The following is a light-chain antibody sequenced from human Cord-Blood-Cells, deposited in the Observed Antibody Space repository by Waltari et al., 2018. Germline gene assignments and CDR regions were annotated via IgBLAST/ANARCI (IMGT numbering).Light chain of an antibody. CDR3: QQYYSTPPS. CDR2: WAS. Sequence: DIVMTQSPDSLAVSLGERATNNCKSSQSVLYSSNNKNYLAWYQQKPGQPPKLLIYWASNRESGVPDRFSGSGSGTDFTLTISSLQAEDVAVYYCQQYYSTPPSFGQGTKLEIK. J-gene: IGKJ2*01. V-gene: IGKV4-1*01. CDR1: QSVLYSSNNKNY.